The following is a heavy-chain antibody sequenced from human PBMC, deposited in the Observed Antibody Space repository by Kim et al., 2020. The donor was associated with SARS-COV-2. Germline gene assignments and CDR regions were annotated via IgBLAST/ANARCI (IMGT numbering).Heavy chain of an antibody. V-gene: IGHV3-15*01. CDR3: TTDVCVSLRSDY. J-gene: IGHJ4*02. Sequence: YAAPVKGRFTISRDDSKNTVLLQTNSLRAEDTAVYYCTTDVCVSLRSDYWGQGTPVIVSS.